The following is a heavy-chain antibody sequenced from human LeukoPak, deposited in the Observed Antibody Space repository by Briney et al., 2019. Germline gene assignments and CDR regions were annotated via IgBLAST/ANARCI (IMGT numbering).Heavy chain of an antibody. Sequence: GGSLRLSCAASGFTFSSYGMHWVRQAPGKGLEWVAFIRYDGNSKYYADSVKGRFTISRDNFKNTLYLQMNSLRAEDTAVYYCAKGSGSYNFDYWGQGTLVTVSS. V-gene: IGHV3-30*02. CDR3: AKGSGSYNFDY. CDR1: GFTFSSYG. J-gene: IGHJ4*02. D-gene: IGHD3-10*01. CDR2: IRYDGNSK.